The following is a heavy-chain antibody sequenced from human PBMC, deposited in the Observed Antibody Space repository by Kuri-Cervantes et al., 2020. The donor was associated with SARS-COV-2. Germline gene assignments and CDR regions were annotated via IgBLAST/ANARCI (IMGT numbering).Heavy chain of an antibody. CDR3: ARDQRAARPGAYYYYYGMDV. J-gene: IGHJ6*02. V-gene: IGHV4-34*01. CDR2: INHSGST. CDR1: GGSFSGYY. D-gene: IGHD6-6*01. Sequence: ESLKISCAVYGGSFSGYYWSWIRQPPGKGLEWIGEINHSGSTNYNPSLKSRVTISVDTSKNQFSLKLSSVTAADTAVYYCARDQRAARPGAYYYYYGMDVWGQGTTVTVSS.